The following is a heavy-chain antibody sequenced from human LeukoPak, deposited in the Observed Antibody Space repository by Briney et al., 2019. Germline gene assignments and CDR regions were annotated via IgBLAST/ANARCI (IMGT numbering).Heavy chain of an antibody. D-gene: IGHD6-19*01. CDR1: GGSFSGYY. CDR2: INHSGST. V-gene: IGHV4-34*01. CDR3: ARASSSVLSDAFDI. J-gene: IGHJ3*02. Sequence: SETLSLTCAVYGGSFSGYYWSWIRQPPGKGLEWIGEINHSGSTNYNPSLKSRVTISVDTSKNQFSLKLSSVTAADTAVYYCARASSSVLSDAFDIWGQGTMVTVSS.